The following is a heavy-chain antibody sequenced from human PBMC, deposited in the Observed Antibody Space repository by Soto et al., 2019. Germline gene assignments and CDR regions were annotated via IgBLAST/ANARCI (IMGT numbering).Heavy chain of an antibody. CDR3: ATTGYSYGETFDY. CDR1: GDSISSGGSY. Sequence: PSETLSLTCTVSGDSISSGGSYWNWIRQRPGKGLEWMGYIFYSGSFYYTPSLRGRVMMSADRSKNQFSLKLSSVTAADTAVYYCATTGYSYGETFDYWGQGTLVTVSS. D-gene: IGHD5-18*01. V-gene: IGHV4-31*09. J-gene: IGHJ4*02. CDR2: IFYSGSF.